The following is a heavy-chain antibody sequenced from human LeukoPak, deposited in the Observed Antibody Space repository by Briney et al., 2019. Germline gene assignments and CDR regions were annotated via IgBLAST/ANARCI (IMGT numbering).Heavy chain of an antibody. D-gene: IGHD6-13*01. Sequence: GRSLRLSCAASGFTFSSYGMHWVRQAPGKGLEWVAVIWYDGSYKYYADSVRGRFTISRDNSKNTLYLHMDSLRAEDTAIYYCAKVVQYTASTGTGLDYWGRGTLVTVSS. CDR2: IWYDGSYK. CDR3: AKVVQYTASTGTGLDY. CDR1: GFTFSSYG. V-gene: IGHV3-33*06. J-gene: IGHJ4*02.